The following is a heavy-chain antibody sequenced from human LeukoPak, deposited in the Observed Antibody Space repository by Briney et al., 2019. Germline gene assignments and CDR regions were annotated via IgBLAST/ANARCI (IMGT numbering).Heavy chain of an antibody. D-gene: IGHD2-2*01. CDR2: ISAYNGNT. J-gene: IGHJ5*02. CDR1: GYTFTSYG. Sequence: GASVKVSCKASGYTFTSYGISWVRQAPGQGLEWMGWISAYNGNTNYVQKPQGRVTMTTDTSTSTAYMELRSLRSDDTAVYYCARDLSGYARDWFDPWGQGTLVTVSS. V-gene: IGHV1-18*01. CDR3: ARDLSGYARDWFDP.